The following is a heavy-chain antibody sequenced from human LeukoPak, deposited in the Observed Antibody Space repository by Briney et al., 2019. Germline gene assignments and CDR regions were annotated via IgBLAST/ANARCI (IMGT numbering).Heavy chain of an antibody. CDR2: ISAYNGNT. CDR3: ARVNRIVGATTFAYYYYYMDV. J-gene: IGHJ6*03. V-gene: IGHV1-18*04. Sequence: GASVKVSCKASGYTFSGFYIHWVRQAPGQGLEWMGGISAYNGNTNYAQNLQGRVTMTTDTSTSTAYMELRSLRTDDTAVYYCARVNRIVGATTFAYYYYYMDVWGKGTTVTISS. CDR1: GYTFSGFY. D-gene: IGHD1-26*01.